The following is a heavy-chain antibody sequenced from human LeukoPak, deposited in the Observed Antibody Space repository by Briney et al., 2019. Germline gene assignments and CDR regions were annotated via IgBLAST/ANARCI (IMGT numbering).Heavy chain of an antibody. J-gene: IGHJ3*02. CDR3: ASAYGDPYAFDI. Sequence: PGGSLRLSCAASGFTFSNYSMNWVRQAPGKGLEWVSSISSSSSYIYYADSVKGRFTISRDNAKNSLYLQMNSLRAEDTAVYYCASAYGDPYAFDIWGQGTMVTVSS. CDR1: GFTFSNYS. V-gene: IGHV3-21*01. CDR2: ISSSSSYI. D-gene: IGHD4-17*01.